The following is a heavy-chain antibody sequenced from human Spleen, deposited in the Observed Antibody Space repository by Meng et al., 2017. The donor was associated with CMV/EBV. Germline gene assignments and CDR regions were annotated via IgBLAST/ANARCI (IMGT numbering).Heavy chain of an antibody. CDR1: GYPFSSYA. J-gene: IGHJ4*02. CDR3: ARATSLPYFDY. CDR2: INTGNGNP. V-gene: IGHV1-3*04. Sequence: SCKASGYPFSSYAIHWVRQAPGQRLEWMGWINTGNGNPKYSQKFHGRVTITRDTSASTAYMELSSLRSEDTAVYYCARATSLPYFDYWGQGTLVTVSS.